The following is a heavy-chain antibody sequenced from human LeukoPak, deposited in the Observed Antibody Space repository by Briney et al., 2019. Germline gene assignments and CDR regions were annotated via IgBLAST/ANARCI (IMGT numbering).Heavy chain of an antibody. Sequence: SETLSLTCTVSGGSISSYYWSWIRQPPGKGLEWIGYIYYSGSTNYNPSLKSRVTISVDTSKDQFSLKLSSVTAADTAVYYCARYRDGYNYFDYWGQGTLVTVSS. V-gene: IGHV4-59*01. CDR3: ARYRDGYNYFDY. CDR1: GGSISSYY. CDR2: IYYSGST. J-gene: IGHJ4*02. D-gene: IGHD5-24*01.